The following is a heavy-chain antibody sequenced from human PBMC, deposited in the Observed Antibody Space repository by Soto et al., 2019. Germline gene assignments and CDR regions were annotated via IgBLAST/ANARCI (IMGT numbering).Heavy chain of an antibody. CDR1: GGTFSSYT. D-gene: IGHD1-26*01. Sequence: QVQLVQSGAEVKKPGSSVKVSCKASGGTFSSYTISWVRQAPGQGLEWMGRIIPILGIANYEQKFQGRVTINADKSTSTADMELSSLRSEDTAVYYCASTYSGSYSDVDYWGQGTLVTVSS. V-gene: IGHV1-69*02. CDR3: ASTYSGSYSDVDY. CDR2: IIPILGIA. J-gene: IGHJ4*02.